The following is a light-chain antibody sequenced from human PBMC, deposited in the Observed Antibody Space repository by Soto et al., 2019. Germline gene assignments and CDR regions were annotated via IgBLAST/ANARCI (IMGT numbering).Light chain of an antibody. J-gene: IGKJ2*01. CDR1: QTINNY. V-gene: IGKV1-39*01. Sequence: DIQMTQSPSSLSAFVGDRVTITCRASQTINNYLSWYQQEPGKAPKLLIYTTSTLETGVPSRFSGSGSGTDLNLTIRSLQPEDFATYYCQQSYSSPHTFGQGTKVDIK. CDR2: TTS. CDR3: QQSYSSPHT.